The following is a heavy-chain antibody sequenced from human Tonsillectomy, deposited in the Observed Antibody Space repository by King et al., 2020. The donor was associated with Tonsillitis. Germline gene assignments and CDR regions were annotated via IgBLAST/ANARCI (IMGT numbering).Heavy chain of an antibody. Sequence: VQLQESGPGLVKPAETLSLTCTVPGGSIGNYFWSWIRQPPGKGLEWIGHIYAGNANYNPSLKSRASISLDSSRKQFSLVLSHVTAADTAIYFFSRRLGDLNAFDVWGQGTMVSVSS. V-gene: IGHV4-59*08. CDR3: SRRLGDLNAFDV. CDR1: GGSIGNYF. J-gene: IGHJ3*01. CDR2: IYAGNA. D-gene: IGHD3-10*01.